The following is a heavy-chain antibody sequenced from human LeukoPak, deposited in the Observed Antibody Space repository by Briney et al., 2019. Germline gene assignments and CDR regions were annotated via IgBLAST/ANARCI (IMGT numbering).Heavy chain of an antibody. CDR1: GYTFTGYY. Sequence: GASVKVSCKASGYTFTGYYMHWVRQAPGQGLEWMGWINPNSGGTIYAQKFQGRVTMTRDTSISTAYMEMRRLRSDDTAVYYCARLGYSSGSDYWGQGTLVTVSS. D-gene: IGHD6-19*01. CDR2: INPNSGGT. V-gene: IGHV1-2*02. J-gene: IGHJ4*02. CDR3: ARLGYSSGSDY.